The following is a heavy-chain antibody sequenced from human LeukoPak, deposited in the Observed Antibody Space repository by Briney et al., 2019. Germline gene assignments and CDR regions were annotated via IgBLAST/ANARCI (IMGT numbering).Heavy chain of an antibody. CDR2: INHSGST. V-gene: IGHV4-34*01. CDR3: ARATGFSSGCYRYFDY. Sequence: PSETLSLTCAVYGGSFSGYYWSWIRQPPGKGLEWIGEINHSGSTNYNPSLKSRVTISVDTSKNQFSLKLSSVTAADTAVYYCARATGFSSGCYRYFDYWGQGTLVTVSS. CDR1: GGSFSGYY. D-gene: IGHD6-19*01. J-gene: IGHJ4*02.